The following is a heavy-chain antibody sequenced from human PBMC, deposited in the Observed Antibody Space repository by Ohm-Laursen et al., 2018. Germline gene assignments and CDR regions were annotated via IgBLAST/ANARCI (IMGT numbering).Heavy chain of an antibody. CDR3: AKDNSSGWYELDY. V-gene: IGHV3-11*01. J-gene: IGHJ4*02. CDR2: ITSSGSTI. Sequence: SLRLSCTASGFTFSDYYMTWIRQAPGKGLEWVSYITSSGSTIYYADSVKGRFTISRDNAKNSLYLQMNSLRAEDTALYYCAKDNSSGWYELDYWGQGTLVTVSS. CDR1: GFTFSDYY. D-gene: IGHD6-19*01.